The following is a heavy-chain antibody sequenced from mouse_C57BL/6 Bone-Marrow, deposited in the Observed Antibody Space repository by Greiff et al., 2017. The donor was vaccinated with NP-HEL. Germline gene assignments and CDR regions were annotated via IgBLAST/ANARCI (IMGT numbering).Heavy chain of an antibody. CDR2: IHPNSGST. J-gene: IGHJ1*03. CDR1: GYTFTSYW. CDR3: ASPDYDGLYWDFGG. V-gene: IGHV1-64*01. D-gene: IGHD2-4*01. Sequence: QVQLQQPGAELVKPGASVKLSCKASGYTFTSYWMHWVKQRPGQGLEWIGMIHPNSGSTNYNEKFKSKATLTVDKSSSTAYMQLSSLTSEDSAVYYCASPDYDGLYWDFGGWGTGTTVTVA.